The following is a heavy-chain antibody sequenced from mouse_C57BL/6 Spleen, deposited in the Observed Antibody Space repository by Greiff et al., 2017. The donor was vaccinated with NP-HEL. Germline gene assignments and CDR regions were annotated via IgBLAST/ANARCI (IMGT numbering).Heavy chain of an antibody. CDR3: AGGLEYYFDY. CDR1: GFNIKDYY. D-gene: IGHD3-3*01. Sequence: EVQLQQSGAELVKPGASVKLSCTASGFNIKDYYMHWVKQRTEQGLEWIGRIDPEDGETKYAPKFQGKATITADTPSNTAYLQLSSLTSEDTAVYYCAGGLEYYFDYWGQGTTLTVSS. V-gene: IGHV14-2*01. CDR2: IDPEDGET. J-gene: IGHJ2*01.